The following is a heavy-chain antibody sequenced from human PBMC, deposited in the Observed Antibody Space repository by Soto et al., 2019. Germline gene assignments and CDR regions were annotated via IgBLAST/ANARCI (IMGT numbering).Heavy chain of an antibody. V-gene: IGHV1-69*13. D-gene: IGHD3-3*01. CDR2: IIPIFGTA. CDR1: GGTFSRYA. J-gene: IGHJ6*02. Sequence: ASVKVSCKASGGTFSRYAIIWVRQAPGQGLEWMGGIIPIFGTANYAQKFQGRVTITADESTSTAYMELSSLRSEDTAVYYCAEGTYYDFWSGYYPYYYYGMDVWGQGTTVTVSS. CDR3: AEGTYYDFWSGYYPYYYYGMDV.